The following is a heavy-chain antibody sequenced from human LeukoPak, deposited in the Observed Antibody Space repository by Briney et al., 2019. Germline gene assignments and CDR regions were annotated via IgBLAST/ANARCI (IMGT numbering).Heavy chain of an antibody. CDR2: IYYSGST. J-gene: IGHJ1*01. CDR3: ARSQYFQH. V-gene: IGHV4-59*05. CDR1: GGSITGYY. Sequence: SETLSLTCTVSGGSITGYYWSWIRQPPGKGLEWIGSIYYSGSTYYNPSLKSRVTISVDTSKNQFSLKLSSVTAADTAVYYCARSQYFQHWGQGTLVTVSS.